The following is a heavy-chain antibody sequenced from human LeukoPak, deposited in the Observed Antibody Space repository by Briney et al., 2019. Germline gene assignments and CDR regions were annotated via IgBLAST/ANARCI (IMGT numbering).Heavy chain of an antibody. Sequence: ASVKVSCKASGGTFHSYIVTWVRQAPGQGLEWMGGIFPIIGTANYAQKFQGRVTITADDSTSTAYMELRSLRSEDTAIYYCARDQRPSCLGGICYSGDYWGQGTLVTVTS. J-gene: IGHJ4*02. CDR1: GGTFHSYI. CDR3: ARDQRPSCLGGICYSGDY. V-gene: IGHV1-69*13. D-gene: IGHD2-15*01. CDR2: IFPIIGTA.